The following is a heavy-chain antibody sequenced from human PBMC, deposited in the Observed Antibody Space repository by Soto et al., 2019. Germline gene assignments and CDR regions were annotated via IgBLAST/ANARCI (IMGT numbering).Heavy chain of an antibody. CDR2: ISAYNGNT. D-gene: IGHD5-18*01. J-gene: IGHJ6*02. CDR1: GYTFTSYG. Sequence: QVQLVQSGAEVKKPGASVKVSCKASGYTFTSYGISWVRQAPGQGLEWMGWISAYNGNTNYAQKLQGRVTMTTDTSTSKADMELRSLRSDDTAVYYCARAVSDTAMVRYYYGMDVWGQGTTVTVAS. CDR3: ARAVSDTAMVRYYYGMDV. V-gene: IGHV1-18*01.